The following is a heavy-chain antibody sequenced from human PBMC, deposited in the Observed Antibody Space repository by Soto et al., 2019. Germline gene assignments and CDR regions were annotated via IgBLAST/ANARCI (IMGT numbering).Heavy chain of an antibody. J-gene: IGHJ6*02. CDR1: GGSISSGGYS. V-gene: IGHV4-30-2*01. CDR2: IYQSGST. CDR3: ASARSRYSYYYGMDV. Sequence: QLQLQESGSGLVKPSQTLSLTCAVSGGSISSGGYSWSWIRQPPGKGLEWIGYIYQSGSTYYIPSLKRRVAISVARSKIQFSLNLSSVTAADTAVYYCASARSRYSYYYGMDVWGQGTTVTVSS.